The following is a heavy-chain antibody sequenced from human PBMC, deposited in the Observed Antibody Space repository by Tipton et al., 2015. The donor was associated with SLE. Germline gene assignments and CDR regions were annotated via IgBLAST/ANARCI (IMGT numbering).Heavy chain of an antibody. CDR3: ATGGTPTTPHMDV. D-gene: IGHD1-1*01. Sequence: QLVQSGAELRKPGASVKVSCKASGYTLINNGISWVRQAPGQGLEWMGLIAPYNVFTNKKLQARLTLTTDTSTNTAYMELMSLKSDDTAAYYCATGGTPTTPHMDVWGKGAAVTVSS. V-gene: IGHV1-18*01. J-gene: IGHJ6*03. CDR2: IAPYNVFT. CDR1: GYTLINNG.